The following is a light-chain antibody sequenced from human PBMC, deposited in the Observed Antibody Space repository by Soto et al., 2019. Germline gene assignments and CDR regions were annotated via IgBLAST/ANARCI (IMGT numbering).Light chain of an antibody. CDR2: GVS. J-gene: IGKJ1*01. CDR1: QSVSSNY. Sequence: EIVLTQSPGSLSLSPGERATLSCRASQSVSSNYLGWYQQKPGQAPRLLIYGVSNRATGIPDRFSGSGSGTDLPLTISRLEPEDFAVYYCQQYGRSPWTFGQGTKVEIK. V-gene: IGKV3-20*01. CDR3: QQYGRSPWT.